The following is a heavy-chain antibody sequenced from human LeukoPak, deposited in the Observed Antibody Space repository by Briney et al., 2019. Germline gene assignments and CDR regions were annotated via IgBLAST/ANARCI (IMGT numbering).Heavy chain of an antibody. CDR1: GGSISSGDYY. CDR2: IYHSGST. D-gene: IGHD3-10*01. V-gene: IGHV4-30-4*01. Sequence: SENLSLTCTVSGGSISSGDYYWSWIRQPPGKGLEWIGYIYHSGSTYYNPSLKSRVTISVDRSKNQFSLKLSSVTAADTAVYYCARDVTMVRGVLHSYFDYWGQGTLVTVSS. CDR3: ARDVTMVRGVLHSYFDY. J-gene: IGHJ4*02.